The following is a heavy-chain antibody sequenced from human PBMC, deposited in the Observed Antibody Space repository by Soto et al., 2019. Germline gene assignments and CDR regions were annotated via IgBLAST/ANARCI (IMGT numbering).Heavy chain of an antibody. CDR3: ARDPWAADY. Sequence: EVQLVESGGGLVQPGGSLRLSCAASGLNVSTKYMRWVRQAPGKGMEWVSVIYSGGSTFYADSVRSRFTISRDNSKNTRNLKMSSLRAEDTAVYYCARDPWAADYWGQGALVTVSS. CDR1: GLNVSTKY. V-gene: IGHV3-66*01. D-gene: IGHD3-16*01. CDR2: IYSGGST. J-gene: IGHJ4*02.